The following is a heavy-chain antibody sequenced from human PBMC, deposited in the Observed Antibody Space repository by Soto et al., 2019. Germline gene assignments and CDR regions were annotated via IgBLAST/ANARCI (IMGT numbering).Heavy chain of an antibody. CDR3: ARGTFDPNGSSDY. CDR2: IYHSGST. V-gene: IGHV4-38-2*01. D-gene: IGHD6-6*01. J-gene: IGHJ4*02. CDR1: GYSISSGYY. Sequence: CETLSLTGAVSGYSISSGYYWGWIRQPPGKGLEWIGSIYHSGSTYYNRSLSSRVTVSVDTSKNQFSVKLSSGTAADTAVYYWARGTFDPNGSSDYWGQGTLVTVSS.